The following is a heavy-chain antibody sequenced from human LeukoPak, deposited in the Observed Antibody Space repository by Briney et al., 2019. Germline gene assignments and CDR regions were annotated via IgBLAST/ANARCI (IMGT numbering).Heavy chain of an antibody. V-gene: IGHV4-39*01. Sequence: SETLSLTCTVSGGSISSSSYYWGWIRQPPGKGLEWIGSIYYSGSTYYNPSLKSRVTISVDTSKNQFSLKLSSVTAADTAVYYCARQVVRGALLDYWGQGTPVTVSS. CDR3: ARQVVRGALLDY. CDR2: IYYSGST. D-gene: IGHD3-10*01. J-gene: IGHJ4*02. CDR1: GGSISSSSYY.